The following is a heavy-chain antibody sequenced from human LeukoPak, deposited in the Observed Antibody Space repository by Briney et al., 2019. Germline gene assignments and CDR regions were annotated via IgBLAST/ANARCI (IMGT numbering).Heavy chain of an antibody. V-gene: IGHV4-30-4*08. D-gene: IGHD2-21*02. CDR2: IYYSGST. CDR3: ARCDSSRYYYYYMDV. CDR1: GGSISSGDYY. Sequence: PSETLSLTCTVSGGSISSGDYYWSWIRQPPGKGLEWIGYIYYSGSTYYNPSLKSRVTISVDTSKNQFSLKLSSVTAADTAVYYCARCDSSRYYYYYMDVWGKGTTVTVSS. J-gene: IGHJ6*03.